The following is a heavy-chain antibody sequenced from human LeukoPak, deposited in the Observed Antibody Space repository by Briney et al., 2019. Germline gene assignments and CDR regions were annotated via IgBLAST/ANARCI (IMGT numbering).Heavy chain of an antibody. D-gene: IGHD1-26*01. CDR1: GFTLSSYN. Sequence: PGGPLRLSCAASGFTLSSYNMNWVRQAPGKGLEWVSSMSSSRTYIYYADSVKGRFTISRDSAKNSLYLQMNSLRAEDTAVYYCGTCGPGVGPDFDYWGQGTLVTVSS. CDR2: MSSSRTYI. V-gene: IGHV3-21*04. CDR3: GTCGPGVGPDFDY. J-gene: IGHJ4*02.